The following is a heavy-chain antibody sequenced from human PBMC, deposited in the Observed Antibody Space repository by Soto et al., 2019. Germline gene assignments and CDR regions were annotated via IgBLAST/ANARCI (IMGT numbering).Heavy chain of an antibody. CDR2: IKQDGSEK. V-gene: IGHV3-7*01. J-gene: IGHJ4*02. CDR3: ARGGYSYGPPNYFDY. Sequence: LRLSCAASGFTFSSYWMTWVRQAPGKGLEWVANIKQDGSEKYCVESVKGRFTISRDSAKNSLYLQMNSLRAEDTAVYYCARGGYSYGPPNYFDYWGQGTLVTVSS. CDR1: GFTFSSYW. D-gene: IGHD5-18*01.